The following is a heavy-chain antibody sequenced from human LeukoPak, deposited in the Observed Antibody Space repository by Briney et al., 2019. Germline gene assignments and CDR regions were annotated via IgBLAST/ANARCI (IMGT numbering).Heavy chain of an antibody. CDR3: ARDPCSGGSCPFEFDY. Sequence: SQTLSLTCAISGDSVSSNSAAWNWIRQSPSRGLEWLGRTYYRSKWYNDYAVSVKSRTTINPDTSKNQFSLQLNSVTPEDTAVYYCARDPCSGGSCPFEFDYWGQGTLVTVSS. V-gene: IGHV6-1*01. J-gene: IGHJ4*02. CDR2: TYYRSKWYN. D-gene: IGHD2-15*01. CDR1: GDSVSSNSAA.